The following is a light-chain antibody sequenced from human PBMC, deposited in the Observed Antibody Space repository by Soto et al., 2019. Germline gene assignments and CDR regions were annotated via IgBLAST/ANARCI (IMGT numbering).Light chain of an antibody. J-gene: IGKJ1*01. CDR1: QRVSSH. Sequence: ETVMTQSPVTLSVSPGDTATLSCRASQRVSSHLAWYQQKPGQAPRLLIYAASTRATGTPFRFSGSGSETEFTLTIRSLQSEDSARYFCHQYNNWPWTFGQGTKVEIK. V-gene: IGKV3-15*01. CDR2: AAS. CDR3: HQYNNWPWT.